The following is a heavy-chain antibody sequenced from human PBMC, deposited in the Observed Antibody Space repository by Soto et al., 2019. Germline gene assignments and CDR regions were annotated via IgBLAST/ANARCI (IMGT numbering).Heavy chain of an antibody. CDR2: ISGSGGST. CDR3: ARDPERSSSWYYYYGMDV. CDR1: GFTFSSYA. D-gene: IGHD6-13*01. V-gene: IGHV3-23*01. Sequence: PGGSLRLSCAASGFTFSSYAMSWVRQAPGKGLEWVSAISGSGGSTYYADSVKGRFTISRDNAKNSLYLQMNSLRDEDTAVYYCARDPERSSSWYYYYGMDVWGQGTTVTVSS. J-gene: IGHJ6*02.